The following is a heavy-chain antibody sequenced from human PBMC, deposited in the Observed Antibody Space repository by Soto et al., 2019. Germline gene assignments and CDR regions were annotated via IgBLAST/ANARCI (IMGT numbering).Heavy chain of an antibody. CDR1: GGSFSGYY. J-gene: IGHJ4*02. Sequence: PSETLSLTCAVYGGSFSGYYWSWIRQPPGKGLEWIGESNQSGSTNYNPSLKSRVTISVDTSKNQFSLKLSSVTAADTAVYYCARVPAYSGYEYIDYWGQGTLVTGS. CDR2: SNQSGST. CDR3: ARVPAYSGYEYIDY. D-gene: IGHD5-12*01. V-gene: IGHV4-34*01.